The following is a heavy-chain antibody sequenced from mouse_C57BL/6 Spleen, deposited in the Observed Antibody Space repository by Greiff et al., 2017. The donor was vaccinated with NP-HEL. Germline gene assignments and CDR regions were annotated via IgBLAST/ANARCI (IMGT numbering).Heavy chain of an antibody. D-gene: IGHD1-1*01. CDR2: IYPGDGDT. V-gene: IGHV1-80*01. Sequence: QVQLKQSGAELVKPGASVKISCKASGYAFSSYWMNWVKQRPGKGLEWIGQIYPGDGDTNYNGKFKGKATLTADKSSSTAYMQLSSLTSEDSAVYFCARLTTVVATEAMDYWGQGTSVTVSS. CDR3: ARLTTVVATEAMDY. CDR1: GYAFSSYW. J-gene: IGHJ4*01.